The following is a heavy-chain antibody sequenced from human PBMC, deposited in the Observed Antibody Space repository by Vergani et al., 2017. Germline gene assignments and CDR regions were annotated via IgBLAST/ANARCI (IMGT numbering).Heavy chain of an antibody. D-gene: IGHD6-19*01. J-gene: IGHJ4*02. CDR2: IYYSGST. CDR1: GGSVRTSIGYY. CDR3: ARSSGWYRGHFDY. Sequence: QVQLQESGPGLVKPSQTLSLSCTVSGGSVRTSIGYYWTWIRQPAGKSLEWIGYIYYSGSTYYNPSLKSRVTISVDTSKNQFSLKLSSVTAADTAVYYCARSSGWYRGHFDYWGQGTLVTVSS. V-gene: IGHV4-30-4*08.